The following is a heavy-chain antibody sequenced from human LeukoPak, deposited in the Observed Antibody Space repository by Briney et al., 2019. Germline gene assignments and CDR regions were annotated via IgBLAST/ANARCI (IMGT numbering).Heavy chain of an antibody. CDR2: LYSDGNT. Sequence: PGGSLRLSCAASGFTFRLYAMNWVRQAPGKGLEWVSVLYSDGNTKYADSVQGRFTISRDNSKNTLYLEMNSLSPDDTAVYYCARGVEPLAANTLAYWGQGTLVTVSS. J-gene: IGHJ4*02. V-gene: IGHV3-53*01. CDR1: GFTFRLYA. D-gene: IGHD1-14*01. CDR3: ARGVEPLAANTLAY.